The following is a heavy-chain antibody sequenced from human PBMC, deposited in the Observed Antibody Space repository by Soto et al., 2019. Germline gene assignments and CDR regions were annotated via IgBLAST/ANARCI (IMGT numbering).Heavy chain of an antibody. J-gene: IGHJ6*02. D-gene: IGHD1-26*01. V-gene: IGHV4-59*08. CDR2: IQYNGYS. CDR1: GGSITNYY. CDR3: ARQGVGSLHGLVDV. Sequence: QVQLQESGPGLVKPSETLSLPCSVSGGSITNYYCSWFRHPPGKGLECIGYIQYNGYSAYNLSLKSRATMSMDTSKTRFSLMLESVTATDTAAYYFARQGVGSLHGLVDVWGQGTTVIVSS.